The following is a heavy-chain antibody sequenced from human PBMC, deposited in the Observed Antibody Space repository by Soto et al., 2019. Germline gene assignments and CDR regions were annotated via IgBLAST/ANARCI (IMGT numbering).Heavy chain of an antibody. Sequence: PGGSLRLSCAASGFTFSTYAMHWLRQAPGKGLEGVTIISYDGSNKYYADSVKGRFTISRDNSKNTLYLQMNSLRAEDTAVYYCARSLYSSTWYYFDPWGQGTLVTVSS. CDR2: ISYDGSNK. J-gene: IGHJ4*02. D-gene: IGHD6-13*01. CDR1: GFTFSTYA. V-gene: IGHV3-30-3*01. CDR3: ARSLYSSTWYYFDP.